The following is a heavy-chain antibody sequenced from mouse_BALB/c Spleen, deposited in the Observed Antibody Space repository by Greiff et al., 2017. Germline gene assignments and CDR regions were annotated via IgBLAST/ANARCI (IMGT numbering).Heavy chain of an antibody. CDR2: ISSGGSYT. J-gene: IGHJ4*01. CDR3: ASLLGYAMDY. D-gene: IGHD2-10*01. V-gene: IGHV5-6*01. Sequence: EVQGVESGGGLVKPGGSLKLSCAASGFTFSSYGMSWVRQTPDKRLEWVATISSGGSYTYYPDSVKGRFTISRDNAKNTLYLQMSSLKSEDTAMYYCASLLGYAMDYWGQGTSVTVSS. CDR1: GFTFSSYG.